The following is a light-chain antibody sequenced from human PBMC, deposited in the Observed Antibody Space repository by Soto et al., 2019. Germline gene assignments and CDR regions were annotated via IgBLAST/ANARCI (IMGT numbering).Light chain of an antibody. J-gene: IGLJ1*01. Sequence: QSVLTQPPSASGTPGQRVTISCSGSSSNIGSNTVNWYQQLPGTAPKLLIYSNNQRPSGVPDRFSGSKSGTSASLAISGLQSEDEADYYCAAWDDSLSAEVFGPGTKFTVL. V-gene: IGLV1-44*01. CDR2: SNN. CDR3: AAWDDSLSAEV. CDR1: SSNIGSNT.